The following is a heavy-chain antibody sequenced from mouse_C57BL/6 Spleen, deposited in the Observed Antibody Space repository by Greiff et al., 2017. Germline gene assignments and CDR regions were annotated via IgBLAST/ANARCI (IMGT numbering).Heavy chain of an antibody. CDR3: ARGRDGYPFAY. CDR2: IDPSDSST. V-gene: IGHV1-69*01. J-gene: IGHJ3*01. D-gene: IGHD2-3*01. CDR1: GYTFTSYW. Sequence: QVQLQQPGPELVMPGASVKMSCKASGYTFTSYWMHWVKQRPGQGLEWIGEIDPSDSSTNYNQKFKGKSTLTVDKSSSTAYMQLSSLTSEESAVYYCARGRDGYPFAYWGQGTLVTVSA.